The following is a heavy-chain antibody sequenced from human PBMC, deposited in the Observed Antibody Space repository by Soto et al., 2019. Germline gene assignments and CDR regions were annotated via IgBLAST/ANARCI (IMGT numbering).Heavy chain of an antibody. J-gene: IGHJ4*02. CDR1: GFTVSNYV. CDR3: VKGPLGRGYALDY. CDR2: ISASGGST. D-gene: IGHD5-12*01. V-gene: IGHV3-23*01. Sequence: EVQLLDSGGGLVQHGGSLRLSCAASGFTVSNYVMNWVRQAPGKGLDWVSAISASGGSTYYADSVKGRFTISRDNSKNPLYLQMGRLRAEDTAVYYCVKGPLGRGYALDYWGKGPLVPVPS.